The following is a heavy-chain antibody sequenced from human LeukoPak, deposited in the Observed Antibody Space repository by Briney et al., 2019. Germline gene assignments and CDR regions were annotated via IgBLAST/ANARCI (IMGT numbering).Heavy chain of an antibody. Sequence: GGSLRLSCAASGFTFSNYAMSWVRQAPGKGLEWGSAISGGATYTFYAESVKGRFTISRDNSKNTLCVQMNSLRAEDTAVYYCAKDSAAVGGHDFDYWGQGTLVTVSS. J-gene: IGHJ4*02. CDR2: ISGGATYT. CDR3: AKDSAAVGGHDFDY. D-gene: IGHD1-26*01. V-gene: IGHV3-23*01. CDR1: GFTFSNYA.